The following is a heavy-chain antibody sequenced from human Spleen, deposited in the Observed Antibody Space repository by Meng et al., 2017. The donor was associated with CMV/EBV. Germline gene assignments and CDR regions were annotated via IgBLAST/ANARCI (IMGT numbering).Heavy chain of an antibody. V-gene: IGHV3-21*01. J-gene: IGHJ4*02. CDR3: AREVGSGWRYLDW. CDR1: GFTFSNFD. CDR2: ITSSGTYI. D-gene: IGHD6-25*01. Sequence: ASGFTFSNFDMHWVRQAPGKGLEWVSSITSSGTYIYYADSVRGRLTISRDNAQNSLYLQMNSLRVGDTAVYYCAREVGSGWRYLDWWGQGTLVTVSS.